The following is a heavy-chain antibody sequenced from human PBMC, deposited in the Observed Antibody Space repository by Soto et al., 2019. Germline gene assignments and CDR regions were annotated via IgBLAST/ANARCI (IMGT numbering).Heavy chain of an antibody. CDR1: GGSFSNFA. CDR2: IIPTLGTT. D-gene: IGHD2-21*02. Sequence: QVQLVQSGTEVKTPGSSVKVSCKASGGSFSNFAINWVRQAHGQGLEWMGGIIPTLGTTDYAHKFQGRVTITADEATRTAYMELSGLRSEDTAVYYCARDDATHCGDDCYRYFYYGMDVWGQGTTVTVSS. CDR3: ARDDATHCGDDCYRYFYYGMDV. J-gene: IGHJ6*02. V-gene: IGHV1-69*01.